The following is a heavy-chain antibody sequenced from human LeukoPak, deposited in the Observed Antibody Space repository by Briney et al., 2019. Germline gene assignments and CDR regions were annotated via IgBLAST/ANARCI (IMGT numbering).Heavy chain of an antibody. V-gene: IGHV4-34*01. CDR2: INHSGST. CDR1: GGSFIGNY. CDR3: ARGPSYGSGSPERGVDMDV. J-gene: IGHJ6*03. Sequence: PSETLSLTCAVYGGSFIGNYWSWIRQPPGKGLEWIGAINHSGSTNYNPSLKSRVTISMDTSKNQFSLKLSSVTAADTAVYYCARGPSYGSGSPERGVDMDVWGKGTTVTVSS. D-gene: IGHD3-10*01.